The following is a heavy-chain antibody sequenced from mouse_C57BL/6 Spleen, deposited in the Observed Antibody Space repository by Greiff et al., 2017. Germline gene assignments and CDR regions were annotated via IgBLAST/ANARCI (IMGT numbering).Heavy chain of an antibody. CDR3: ARGSIYYDYDGGFAY. D-gene: IGHD2-4*01. CDR1: GYTFTSYW. CDR2: IDPSDSET. J-gene: IGHJ3*01. Sequence: QVHVKQPGAELVRPGSSVKLSCKASGYTFTSYWMHWVKQRPIQGLEWIGNIDPSDSETHYNQKFKDKATLTVDKSSSTAYMQLSSLTSEDSAVYYCARGSIYYDYDGGFAYWGQGTLVTVSA. V-gene: IGHV1-52*01.